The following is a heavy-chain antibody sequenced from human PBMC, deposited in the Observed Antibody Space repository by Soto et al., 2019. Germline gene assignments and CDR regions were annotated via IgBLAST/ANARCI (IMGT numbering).Heavy chain of an antibody. V-gene: IGHV4-59*01. CDR3: ARDLRGYYGSGSYQHGFDQ. CDR1: GGSISSYY. J-gene: IGHJ5*02. CDR2: IYYSGST. Sequence: SETLSLTCTVSGGSISSYYWSWIRQPPGKGLEWIGYIYYSGSTNYNPSLKSRVTISVDTSKNQFSLKLSSVTAAGTAVYYCARDLRGYYGSGSYQHGFDQWGQGTMVTGSS. D-gene: IGHD3-10*01.